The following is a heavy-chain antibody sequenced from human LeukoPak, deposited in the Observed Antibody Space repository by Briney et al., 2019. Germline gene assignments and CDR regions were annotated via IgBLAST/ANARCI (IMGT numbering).Heavy chain of an antibody. J-gene: IGHJ6*03. CDR3: ARAGRYYDFWSGFAAPDYYMDV. Sequence: ASVKVSCKASGYTFTSYYMHWVRQAPGQGLEWMGIINPSGGSTSYAQKFQGRVTMTRDTSTSTVYMELSSLRSEDTAVYYCARAGRYYDFWSGFAAPDYYMDVWGKGTTVTVSS. D-gene: IGHD3-3*01. CDR1: GYTFTSYY. V-gene: IGHV1-46*01. CDR2: INPSGGST.